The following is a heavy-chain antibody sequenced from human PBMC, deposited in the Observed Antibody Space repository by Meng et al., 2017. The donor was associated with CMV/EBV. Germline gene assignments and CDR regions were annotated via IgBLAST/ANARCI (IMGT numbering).Heavy chain of an antibody. D-gene: IGHD4-11*01. V-gene: IGHV3-30*02. CDR1: GFTFSSYG. CDR2: IRYDGSNK. J-gene: IGHJ4*02. CDR3: AKPPYGYSNLYYFDY. Sequence: GESLKISCAASGFTFSSYGMHWVRQAPGKGLEWVAFIRYDGSNKYYADSVKGRFTISRDNSKNTLYLQMNSLRAEDTAVYYCAKPPYGYSNLYYFDYWGQGTLVTVSS.